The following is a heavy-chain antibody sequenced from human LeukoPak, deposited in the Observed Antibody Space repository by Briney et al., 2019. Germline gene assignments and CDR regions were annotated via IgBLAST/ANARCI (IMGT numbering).Heavy chain of an antibody. V-gene: IGHV4-39*07. Sequence: SETLSLTCTVSGGSIRSSSYYWGWIRQPPGKGLEWIGSIYYSGSTYYNPSLKSRVTMSVDTSKNQFSLKLTSVTAADTAVYYCARDTYIYGSSAYYFDYWGQGTLVTVSS. CDR1: GGSIRSSSYY. CDR2: IYYSGST. CDR3: ARDTYIYGSSAYYFDY. J-gene: IGHJ4*02. D-gene: IGHD5-18*01.